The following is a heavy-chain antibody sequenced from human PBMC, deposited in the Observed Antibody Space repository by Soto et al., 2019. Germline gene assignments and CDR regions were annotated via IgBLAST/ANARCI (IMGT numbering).Heavy chain of an antibody. CDR2: IKQDGSEK. Sequence: GSLRLSCAASGFTFSSYWMSWVRQAPGKGLEWVANIKQDGSEKYYVDSVKGRFTISRDNAKNSLYLQMNSLRAEDTAVYYCTRKLITIFGVVISTRFDPCGQGTLVIVSS. J-gene: IGHJ5*02. CDR1: GFTFSSYW. D-gene: IGHD3-3*01. V-gene: IGHV3-7*01. CDR3: TRKLITIFGVVISTRFDP.